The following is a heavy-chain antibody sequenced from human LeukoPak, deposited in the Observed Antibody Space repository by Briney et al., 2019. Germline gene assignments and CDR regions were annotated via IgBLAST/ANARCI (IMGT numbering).Heavy chain of an antibody. CDR2: IYYSGST. Sequence: SGTLSLTCTVSGGSLSSYFWHWIRQPPGKGLEWIGYIYYSGSTNHNPSLKSRVTISVNTSKNQFSLKLSSVTAADTAVYYCARHLDCSSTSCYGHDYWGQGTLVTVSS. J-gene: IGHJ4*02. CDR1: GGSLSSYF. V-gene: IGHV4-59*01. D-gene: IGHD2-2*01. CDR3: ARHLDCSSTSCYGHDY.